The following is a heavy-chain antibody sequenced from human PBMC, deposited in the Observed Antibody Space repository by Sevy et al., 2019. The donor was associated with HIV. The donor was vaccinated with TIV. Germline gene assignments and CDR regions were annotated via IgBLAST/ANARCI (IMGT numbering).Heavy chain of an antibody. D-gene: IGHD1-26*01. J-gene: IGHJ5*01. V-gene: IGHV4-59*08. CDR2: IYYNGHI. CDR1: GGSITSLY. CDR3: AGEKAWGRVDS. Sequence: SETLSLTCTVSGGSITSLYWNWIRQPPGKGLEWIANIYYNGHINYNPSLKSRVTLSLDTSKNQFSLRLSSVTAADTAMYYCAGEKAWGRVDSWGQGTLVTVSS.